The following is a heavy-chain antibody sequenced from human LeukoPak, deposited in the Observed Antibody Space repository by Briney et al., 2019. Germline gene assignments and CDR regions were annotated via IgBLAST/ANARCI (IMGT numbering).Heavy chain of an antibody. J-gene: IGHJ4*02. Sequence: GGSLRLSCAASGFTFSNYAMSWVRQAPGKGLEWVSAITGSGDTYSADSVKGRFIISRDNSKNTLYLQMNSLRAEDTAVYYCGKDVPYGGDYWGQGTLVIVSS. V-gene: IGHV3-23*01. CDR2: ITGSGDT. D-gene: IGHD3-10*01. CDR1: GFTFSNYA. CDR3: GKDVPYGGDY.